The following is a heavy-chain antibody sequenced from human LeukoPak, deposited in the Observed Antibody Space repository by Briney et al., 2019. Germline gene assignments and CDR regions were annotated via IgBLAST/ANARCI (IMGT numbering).Heavy chain of an antibody. CDR2: MYRTGST. J-gene: IGHJ5*02. V-gene: IGHV4-61*01. CDR1: GGSISSSSYY. D-gene: IGHD6-19*01. CDR3: AREGTYGWYNWFDP. Sequence: KPSETLSLTCTVSGGSISSSSYYWSWIRQPPGKGLEWIGYMYRTGSTNYNPSLKSRVTITPDTSKNQFSLRLTSVTAADTAVYYCAREGTYGWYNWFDPWGQGTLVTVSS.